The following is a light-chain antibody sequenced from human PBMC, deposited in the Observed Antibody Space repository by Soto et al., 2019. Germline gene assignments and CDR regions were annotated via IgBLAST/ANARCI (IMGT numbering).Light chain of an antibody. CDR2: AAS. J-gene: IGKJ4*01. V-gene: IGKV1-12*01. CDR1: QVITSW. Sequence: DIQMTQSPSSVSASVGDRVTITCRASQVITSWLAWYQQKPGRAPKLLIYAASSLQSGVPSRFSGSGSGRDFALTISSLQPEDFATYFCHQTSSFPLTFGGGTKVEIK. CDR3: HQTSSFPLT.